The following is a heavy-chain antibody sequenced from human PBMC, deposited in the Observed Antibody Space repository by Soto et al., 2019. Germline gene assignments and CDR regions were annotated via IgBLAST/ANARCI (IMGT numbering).Heavy chain of an antibody. Sequence: GESLKISCKGSGNSFTSYWIGWVRQMPGKGLEWMGIIYPGDSDTRYSPSFQGQVTISADKSISTAYLQWSSLKASDTAMYYCARTTSNYYDSSGPGPKANFGAFDIWGQGTMVNVSS. CDR1: GNSFTSYW. J-gene: IGHJ3*02. D-gene: IGHD3-22*01. CDR2: IYPGDSDT. V-gene: IGHV5-51*01. CDR3: ARTTSNYYDSSGPGPKANFGAFDI.